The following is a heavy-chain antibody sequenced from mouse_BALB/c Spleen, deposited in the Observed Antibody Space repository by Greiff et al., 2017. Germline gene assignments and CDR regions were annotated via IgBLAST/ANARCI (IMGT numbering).Heavy chain of an antibody. V-gene: IGHV5-17*02. CDR3: ARSGSYGSMDY. D-gene: IGHD1-1*01. Sequence: EVQVVESGGGLVQPGGSRKLSCAASGFTFSSFGMHWVRQAPEKGLEWVAYISSGSSTIYYADTVKGRFTISRDNPKNTLFLQMTSLMSEDTAMYYCARSGSYGSMDYWGQGTSVTVSS. J-gene: IGHJ4*01. CDR1: GFTFSSFG. CDR2: ISSGSSTI.